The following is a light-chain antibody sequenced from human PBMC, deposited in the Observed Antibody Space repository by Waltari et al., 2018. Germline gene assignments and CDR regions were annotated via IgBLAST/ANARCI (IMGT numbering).Light chain of an antibody. CDR3: QQYNDWPRT. CDR1: QYVNIH. J-gene: IGKJ1*01. CDR2: AAS. Sequence: EVVMTQSPATLSASPGESATPSCRASQYVNIHLDWYQQKPGQAPRPLIYAASTRATGVPARFSGSGAGTDFTLTISSLQSEDSAVYYCQQYNDWPRTFGLGTKVEIK. V-gene: IGKV3-15*01.